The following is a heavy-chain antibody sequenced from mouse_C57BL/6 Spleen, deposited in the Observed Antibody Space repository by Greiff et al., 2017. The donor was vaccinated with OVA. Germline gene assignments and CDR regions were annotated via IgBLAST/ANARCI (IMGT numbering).Heavy chain of an antibody. V-gene: IGHV5-4*03. J-gene: IGHJ4*01. CDR2: ISDGGSYT. Sequence: EVKLVESGGGLVKPGGSLKLSCAASGFTFSSYAMSWVRQTPEKRLEWVATISDGGSYTYYPHNVKGRFTITRDNAKNNLYLQLSHLESDDTSMYYCARHGYYAMDYWGQGTSVTVSS. CDR3: ARHGYYAMDY. CDR1: GFTFSSYA.